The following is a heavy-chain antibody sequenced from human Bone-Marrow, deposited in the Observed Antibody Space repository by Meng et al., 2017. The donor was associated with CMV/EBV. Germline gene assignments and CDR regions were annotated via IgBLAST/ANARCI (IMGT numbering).Heavy chain of an antibody. D-gene: IGHD3-22*01. V-gene: IGHV3-30*04. CDR3: ARNGFGYYYDSSGYH. CDR1: GFTFSSYA. CDR2: ISYDGSNK. Sequence: GGSLRLPCAASGFTFSSYAMHWVRQAPGKGLEWVAVISYDGSNKYYADSVKGRFTISRDNSKNTLYLQMNSLRAEDTAVYYCARNGFGYYYDSSGYHWGQGTLVTVSS. J-gene: IGHJ4*02.